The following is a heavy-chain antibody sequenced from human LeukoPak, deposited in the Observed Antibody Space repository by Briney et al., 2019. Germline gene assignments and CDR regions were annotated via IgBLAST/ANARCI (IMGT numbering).Heavy chain of an antibody. V-gene: IGHV4-59*01. D-gene: IGHD5-18*01. CDR1: GGSMNNYY. J-gene: IGHJ4*02. CDR2: IYYTGST. CDR3: ARGGPRILTYYFDS. Sequence: SETLSLTCSVSGGSMNNYYWNWIRQPPGKGLEWIGCIYYTGSTNYNPSLRSRVTISVDTSKNHFSLKLSSVTAADTAVYYCARGGPRILTYYFDSWGQGTLVAVSS.